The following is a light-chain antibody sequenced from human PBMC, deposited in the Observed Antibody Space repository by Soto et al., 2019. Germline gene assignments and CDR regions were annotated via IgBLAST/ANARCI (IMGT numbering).Light chain of an antibody. J-gene: IGKJ1*01. CDR1: QSVSSSY. V-gene: IGKV3-20*01. CDR2: GAS. CDR3: QKYGSTPWT. Sequence: EIGLTQSPGPLSLSPGERATLSCRASQSVSSSYLAWYQQKPGQAPRLPIYGASSRATGIPDRFSGSGSGTDVSLTISRLEREDCAVYYCQKYGSTPWTFGQGTKVEI.